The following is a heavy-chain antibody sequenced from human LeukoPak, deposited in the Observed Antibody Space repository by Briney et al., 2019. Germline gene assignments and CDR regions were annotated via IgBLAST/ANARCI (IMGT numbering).Heavy chain of an antibody. CDR1: GFTFSSYA. V-gene: IGHV3-30*04. D-gene: IGHD6-6*01. CDR3: AREESAAPKNYYFDY. Sequence: PGGSLRLSCAASGFTFSSYAMHWVRQAPGRGLEWVAVISYDGSNKYYADSVKGRFTISRDNSKNTLYLQMNSLRAEDTAVYYCAREESAAPKNYYFDYWGQGTLVTVSS. J-gene: IGHJ4*02. CDR2: ISYDGSNK.